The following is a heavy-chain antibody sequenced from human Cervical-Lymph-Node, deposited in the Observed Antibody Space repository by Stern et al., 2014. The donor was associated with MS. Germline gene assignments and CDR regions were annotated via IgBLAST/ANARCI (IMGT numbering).Heavy chain of an antibody. CDR2: IIPIFGTA. CDR3: ARAAYSTSSYNY. V-gene: IGHV1-69*01. Sequence: VQLVESGAEVKKPGSSVKVSCKASGGTFNTNVISWVRQAPGQGLEWMGGIIPIFGTALYAQKFQGRVTITATESTRAVYRELSSLRSEDTAVYYCARAAYSTSSYNYWGQGTLVIVSS. D-gene: IGHD6-6*01. J-gene: IGHJ4*02. CDR1: GGTFNTNV.